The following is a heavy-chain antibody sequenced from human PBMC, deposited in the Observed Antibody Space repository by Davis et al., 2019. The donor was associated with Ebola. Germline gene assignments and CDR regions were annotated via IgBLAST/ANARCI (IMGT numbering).Heavy chain of an antibody. CDR2: IRSKANSYAT. CDR3: TGAAAGTRPDY. Sequence: GESLKISCAASGFTFSGSAMHWVRQASGKGLEWVGRIRSKANSYATAYAASVKGRFPISRDDSKNTAYLQMNSLKTEDTAVYYCTGAAAGTRPDYWGQGTLVTVSS. D-gene: IGHD6-13*01. CDR1: GFTFSGSA. V-gene: IGHV3-73*01. J-gene: IGHJ4*02.